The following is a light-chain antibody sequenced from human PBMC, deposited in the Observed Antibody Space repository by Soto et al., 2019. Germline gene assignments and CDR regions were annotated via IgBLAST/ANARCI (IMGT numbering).Light chain of an antibody. J-gene: IGKJ5*01. V-gene: IGKV1-33*01. CDR2: DVS. CDR1: HDITNF. CDR3: QQYDDLPIT. Sequence: DIQMTQSPSSLSASVGDRVTITCQASHDITNFLNWYQQKPGKAPKLLIYDVSKLETGVPSRFSGSGSGTDFTLTISSLQPEDIATYFCQQYDDLPITFGQGTRLEIK.